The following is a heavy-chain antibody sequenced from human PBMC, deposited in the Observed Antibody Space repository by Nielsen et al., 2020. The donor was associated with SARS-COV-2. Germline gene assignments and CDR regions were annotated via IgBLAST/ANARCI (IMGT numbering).Heavy chain of an antibody. CDR2: IYPGDSDT. Sequence: VRQMPGKGLEWMGIIYPGDSDTRYSPSFQGQVTISADKSISTAYLQWSSLKASDTAMYYCARGGWGITAALGDWGQGTTVTVSS. D-gene: IGHD3-16*01. CDR3: ARGGWGITAALGD. J-gene: IGHJ6*02. V-gene: IGHV5-51*01.